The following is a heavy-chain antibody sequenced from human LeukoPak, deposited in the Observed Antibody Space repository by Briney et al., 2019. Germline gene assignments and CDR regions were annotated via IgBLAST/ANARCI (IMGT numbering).Heavy chain of an antibody. CDR1: GASFSGYY. CDR2: INHSGST. J-gene: IGHJ6*02. V-gene: IGHV4-34*01. CDR3: ARGGLNVVVNYSYYYYGMDV. D-gene: IGHD2-21*01. Sequence: SETLSLTCAVYGASFSGYYWSWIRQPPGKGLEWIGEINHSGSTNYNPSLKSRVTISVDTSKNQFSLKLSSVTAADTAVYYCARGGLNVVVNYSYYYYGMDVWGQGTTVTVSS.